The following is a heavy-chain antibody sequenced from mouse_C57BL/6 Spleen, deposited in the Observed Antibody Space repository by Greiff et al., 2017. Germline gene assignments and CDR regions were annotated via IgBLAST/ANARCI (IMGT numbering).Heavy chain of an antibody. V-gene: IGHV1-15*01. Sequence: QVHVKQSGAELVRPGASVTLSCKASGYTFTDYEMHWVKQTPVHGLEWIGAIDPETGGTAYNQKFKGKAILPADKSSSTAYMELRSLTSEDSAVYYCTRDYYYGSSPAWFAYWGQGTLGTVSA. D-gene: IGHD1-1*01. J-gene: IGHJ3*01. CDR3: TRDYYYGSSPAWFAY. CDR2: IDPETGGT. CDR1: GYTFTDYE.